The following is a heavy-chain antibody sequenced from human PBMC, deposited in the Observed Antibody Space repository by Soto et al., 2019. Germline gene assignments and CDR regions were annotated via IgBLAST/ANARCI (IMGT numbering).Heavy chain of an antibody. CDR3: ARAYYDSSGTLNCFDT. Sequence: LSQTLSLTCAISGDSVSNNSAAWNWIRPSPSRGLEWLGRTYYRSKWYNDYAVSVESRITINPDTSKNQFSLQLNSVTPEETAVSYRARAYYDSSGTLNCFDTWGQGTLVTVSS. J-gene: IGHJ5*02. CDR2: TYYRSKWYN. D-gene: IGHD3-22*01. V-gene: IGHV6-1*01. CDR1: GDSVSNNSAA.